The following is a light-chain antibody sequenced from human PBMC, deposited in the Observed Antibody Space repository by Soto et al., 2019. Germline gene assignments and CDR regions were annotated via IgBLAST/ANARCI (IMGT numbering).Light chain of an antibody. CDR2: EVN. V-gene: IGLV2-8*01. J-gene: IGLJ1*01. CDR1: SSDVGGYND. Sequence: QSALTQPPSASGAPGQSVTISCTGTSSDVGGYNDVSWYQQLPGKAPKLIIFEVNKRPSGVPDRFSGSKSGNTASLTVSGLQADDEADYYCRSYAGILNLGVFGTGTKLTVL. CDR3: RSYAGILNLGV.